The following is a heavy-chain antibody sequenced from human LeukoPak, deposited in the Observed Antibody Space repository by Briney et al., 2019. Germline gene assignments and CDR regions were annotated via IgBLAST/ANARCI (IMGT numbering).Heavy chain of an antibody. CDR2: IYYSGST. V-gene: IGHV4-30-4*08. Sequence: SQTLSLTCTVSGGSISSGDYYWSWIRQPPGKGLEWIGYIYYSGSTYYNPSLKSRVTISVDTSKNQFSLRLSSLTAADTAVYYCARVASSPPYYYYYYMDVWGKGTTVTVSS. J-gene: IGHJ6*03. CDR3: ARVASSPPYYYYYYMDV. CDR1: GGSISSGDYY.